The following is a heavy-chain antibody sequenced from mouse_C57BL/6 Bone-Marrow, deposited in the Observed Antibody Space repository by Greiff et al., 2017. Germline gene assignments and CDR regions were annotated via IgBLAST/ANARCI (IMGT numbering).Heavy chain of an antibody. D-gene: IGHD1-1*01. CDR2: IDPENGDT. CDR3: TTGLYYYGSKDY. J-gene: IGHJ2*01. CDR1: GFNIKDDY. V-gene: IGHV14-4*01. Sequence: EVQLQQSGAELVRPGASVQLSCTASGFNIKDDYMHWVKQRPEQGLEWIGWIDPENGDTEYASKFQGKATITADTSSNTAYLQLSSLTSEDTAVYYCTTGLYYYGSKDYWGQGTTLTVSS.